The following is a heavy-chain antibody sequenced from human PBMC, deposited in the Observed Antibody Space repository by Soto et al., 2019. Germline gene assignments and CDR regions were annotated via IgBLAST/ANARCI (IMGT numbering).Heavy chain of an antibody. CDR3: ARGGPGFGELRWFDP. Sequence: SETLSLTCTVSGGSISSGAYYWSWIRQHPGKGLEWIGYIYYIGSPYYNPSLKSRVTISVDTSENQLSLKLTSVTAADTAVYYCARGGPGFGELRWFDPWGQGTLVTVSS. CDR1: GGSISSGAYY. V-gene: IGHV4-31*03. J-gene: IGHJ5*02. D-gene: IGHD3-10*01. CDR2: IYYIGSP.